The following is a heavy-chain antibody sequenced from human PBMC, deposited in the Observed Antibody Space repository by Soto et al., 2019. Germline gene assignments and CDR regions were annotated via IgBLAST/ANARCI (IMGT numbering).Heavy chain of an antibody. CDR2: INSDGSST. J-gene: IGHJ4*02. Sequence: EVQLVESGGGMVQPGESLRLSCAASGFTFSSYWMHWVRQAPGKGLVWVSRINSDGSSTTYADSVKGRFTISRDNAKNTLYLQMNSLRAEDTAVYYCARNYYDSSGNYSFDYWGQGTLVTVSS. CDR1: GFTFSSYW. CDR3: ARNYYDSSGNYSFDY. D-gene: IGHD3-22*01. V-gene: IGHV3-74*01.